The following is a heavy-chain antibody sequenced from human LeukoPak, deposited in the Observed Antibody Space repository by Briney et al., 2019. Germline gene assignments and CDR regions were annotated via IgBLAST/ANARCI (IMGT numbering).Heavy chain of an antibody. CDR3: ARGVYIAAAQYGY. J-gene: IGHJ4*02. CDR1: GGSISSYY. V-gene: IGHV4-59*01. D-gene: IGHD6-13*01. Sequence: PSETLSLTCTVSGGSISSYYWSWIRQPPGTGLEWIGYIYYSGTTNYNPSLKSRVTISVDTSKNQFSLKLSSVTAADTAVYYCARGVYIAAAQYGYWGQGTLVTVSS. CDR2: IYYSGTT.